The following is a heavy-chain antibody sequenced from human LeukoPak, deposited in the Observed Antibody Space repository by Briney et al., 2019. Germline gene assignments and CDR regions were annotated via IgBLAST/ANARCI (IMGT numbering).Heavy chain of an antibody. D-gene: IGHD3-10*01. J-gene: IGHJ4*02. CDR3: ARDPLNYYGSGSYYPRTFDY. V-gene: IGHV3-21*01. Sequence: GGSLRPSCAASGFTFNNYALTWVRQAPGKGLEWVSSISSRSSYINYADSAKGRFTISRDNAKNSLYLQMNSLRAEDTAVYYCARDPLNYYGSGSYYPRTFDYWGQGTLVTVSS. CDR1: GFTFNNYA. CDR2: ISSRSSYI.